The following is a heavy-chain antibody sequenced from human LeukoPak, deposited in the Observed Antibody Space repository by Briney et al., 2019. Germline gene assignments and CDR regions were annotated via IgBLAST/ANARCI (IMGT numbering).Heavy chain of an antibody. J-gene: IGHJ4*02. V-gene: IGHV3-48*01. CDR1: GFTFSRFG. Sequence: GGSLRLSCAASGFTFSRFGMNWVRQAPGKGLEWISYISSSSSAIYYADSVKGRFTISRDNAKNSLYLRMSSLRGEDTAVYYCAQKGGTDHWGQGTLVTVSS. D-gene: IGHD2-15*01. CDR3: AQKGGTDH. CDR2: ISSSSSAI.